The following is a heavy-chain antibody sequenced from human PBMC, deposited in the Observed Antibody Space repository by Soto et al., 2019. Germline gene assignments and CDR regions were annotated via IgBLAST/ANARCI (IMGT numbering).Heavy chain of an antibody. CDR1: GYTFTNYG. J-gene: IGHJ4*02. D-gene: IGHD6-19*01. CDR3: ARDSDYSSGWFPSAYYFDY. V-gene: IGHV1-69*13. Sequence: SVKVSCKASGYTFTNYGISWVRQAPGQGLEWMGWISGYNGTANYAQKFQGRVTITADESTSTAYMELSSLRSEDTAVYYCARDSDYSSGWFPSAYYFDYWSQGTLVTVSS. CDR2: ISGYNGTA.